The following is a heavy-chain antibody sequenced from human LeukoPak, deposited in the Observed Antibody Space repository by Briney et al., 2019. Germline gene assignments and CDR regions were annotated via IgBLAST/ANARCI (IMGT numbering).Heavy chain of an antibody. Sequence: SETLSLTCTVSGGSIRSYYWSWIRQPPGKGLEWIGYIYYSGSTNYNPSLKSRVTISVDTSKNQFSLKLSSVTAADTAVYYCARARTGVDVWGQGTTVTVSS. CDR1: GGSIRSYY. J-gene: IGHJ6*02. V-gene: IGHV4-59*01. CDR3: ARARTGVDV. CDR2: IYYSGST. D-gene: IGHD1-14*01.